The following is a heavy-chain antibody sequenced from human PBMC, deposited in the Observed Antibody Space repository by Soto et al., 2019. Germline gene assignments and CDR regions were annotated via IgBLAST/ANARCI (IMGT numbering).Heavy chain of an antibody. D-gene: IGHD2-15*01. V-gene: IGHV4-34*01. Sequence: QVQLQQWGAGLLKPSETLSLTCAVYGGSFSGYYWSWIRQPPGKGLEWIGEINHSGSTNYNPSLKSRVTISGETAKNQFSRKLSSVTAADRAVYYWARFRRNWSGGSCSRRGIDYWGQGTLVTVSS. J-gene: IGHJ4*02. CDR1: GGSFSGYY. CDR3: ARFRRNWSGGSCSRRGIDY. CDR2: INHSGST.